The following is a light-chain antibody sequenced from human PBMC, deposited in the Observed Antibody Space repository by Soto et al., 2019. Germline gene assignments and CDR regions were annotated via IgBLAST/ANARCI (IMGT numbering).Light chain of an antibody. CDR1: QSISIY. V-gene: IGKV3-11*01. Sequence: EIVLTQSPATLSLSPGERATLSCRASQSISIYLAWYQQKPGQAPRLLIYDASNRATGIPARFSGSGSGTDFTLTISSLEPEDFAVYYCQQRGNWPITFGGGTKVDIK. J-gene: IGKJ4*01. CDR3: QQRGNWPIT. CDR2: DAS.